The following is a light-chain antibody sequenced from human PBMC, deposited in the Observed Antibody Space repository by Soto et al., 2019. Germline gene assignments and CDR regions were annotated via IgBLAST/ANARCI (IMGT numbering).Light chain of an antibody. Sequence: SYELTQPPSVSVSPGQTGRITCSGDALPKQYAYWYQQKPGQAPVLVIYKDSERPSGIPERFSGSSSGTTVTLTISGVQAEDEADYYCQSADSSGTYAVFGGGTQLTVL. CDR1: ALPKQY. J-gene: IGLJ7*01. V-gene: IGLV3-25*03. CDR2: KDS. CDR3: QSADSSGTYAV.